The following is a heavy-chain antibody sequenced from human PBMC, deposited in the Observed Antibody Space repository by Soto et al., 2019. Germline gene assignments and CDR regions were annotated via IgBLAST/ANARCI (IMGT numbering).Heavy chain of an antibody. D-gene: IGHD3-10*01. CDR2: IYYSGST. J-gene: IGHJ6*02. Sequence: QVQLQESGPGLVKPSQTLSLTCTVSGGSISSGGYYWSWIRQHPGKGLEWIGYIYYSGSTYYNPSLKSRVTNSVDTSKNPLSLKLCSVTAAATAVYYGPIIWFGEWYGMDVWGQGTTVTVSS. V-gene: IGHV4-31*03. CDR3: PIIWFGEWYGMDV. CDR1: GGSISSGGYY.